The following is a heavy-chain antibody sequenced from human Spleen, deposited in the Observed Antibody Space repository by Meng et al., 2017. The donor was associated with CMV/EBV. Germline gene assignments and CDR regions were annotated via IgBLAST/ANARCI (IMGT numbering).Heavy chain of an antibody. J-gene: IGHJ6*02. CDR2: IKQDGSEK. V-gene: IGHV3-7*01. Sequence: GGSLRLSCAASGFTFSSYWMSWVRQAPGKGLEWVANIKQDGSEKYYVDSVKGRFTISRDNAKNSLYLQMNSLRAEDTAVYYCARDRYYDFWSGFYPYYYYGMDVWGQGTMVTVSS. CDR1: GFTFSSYW. CDR3: ARDRYYDFWSGFYPYYYYGMDV. D-gene: IGHD3-3*01.